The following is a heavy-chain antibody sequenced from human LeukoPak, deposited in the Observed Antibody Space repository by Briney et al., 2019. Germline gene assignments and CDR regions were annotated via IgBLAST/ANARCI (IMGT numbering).Heavy chain of an antibody. V-gene: IGHV3-74*01. CDR1: GFTFSNYW. J-gene: IGHJ4*02. CDR3: ATRQWLAPPPDS. CDR2: INTDGSVT. D-gene: IGHD6-19*01. Sequence: GGSLRLSCAASGFTFSNYWMLWVRQAPGKGLERVSRINTDGSVTTYADSVKGRFTISRDNADNTLFLQMNSVRAEDTAVYYCATRQWLAPPPDSWGQGTPVTVSS.